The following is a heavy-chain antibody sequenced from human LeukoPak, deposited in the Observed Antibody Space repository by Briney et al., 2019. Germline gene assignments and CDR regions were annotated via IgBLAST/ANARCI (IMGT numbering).Heavy chain of an antibody. D-gene: IGHD2-21*02. V-gene: IGHV3-30*02. J-gene: IGHJ4*02. CDR2: IRYDGSNK. Sequence: PGGSVRLSCAASGFTFSNAWMSWVRQAPGKGLEWVAFIRYDGSNKYYADSVKGRFTISRDNSKNTLYLQMNSLRAEDTAVYYCAKGFVVVTANQPFETGYWGQGTLVTVSS. CDR1: GFTFSNAW. CDR3: AKGFVVVTANQPFETGY.